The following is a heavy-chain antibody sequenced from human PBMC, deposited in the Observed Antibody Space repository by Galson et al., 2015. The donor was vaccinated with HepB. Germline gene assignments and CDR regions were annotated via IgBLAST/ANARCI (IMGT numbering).Heavy chain of an antibody. J-gene: IGHJ5*02. D-gene: IGHD6-19*01. V-gene: IGHV3-30*04. CDR2: ISYDGSNK. CDR3: AKERSSGFGP. CDR1: GFTFSSYA. Sequence: SLRLSCAASGFTFSSYAMHWVRQAPGKGLEWVAVISYDGSNKDYADSVKGRFTISRDNSKNTLYLQMNSLRAEDTAVYYCAKERSSGFGPWGQGALVAASS.